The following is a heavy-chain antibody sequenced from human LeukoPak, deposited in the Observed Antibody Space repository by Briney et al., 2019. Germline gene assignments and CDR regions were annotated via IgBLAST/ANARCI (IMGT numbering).Heavy chain of an antibody. CDR3: TKGPRANYYGSGSSDFDY. CDR2: ISSSGSTI. CDR1: GFTFSDYY. J-gene: IGHJ4*02. D-gene: IGHD3-10*01. V-gene: IGHV3-11*01. Sequence: PGGSLRLSCAASGFTFSDYYMSWIRQAPGKGLEWVSYISSSGSTIYYADSVKGRFTISRDNSKNTLYLQMNSLRAEDTAVYYCTKGPRANYYGSGSSDFDYWGQGTLVTVSS.